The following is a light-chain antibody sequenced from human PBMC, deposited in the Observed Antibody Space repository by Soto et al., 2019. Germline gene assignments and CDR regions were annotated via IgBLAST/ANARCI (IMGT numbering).Light chain of an antibody. CDR2: DAS. CDR3: QQRSNWPST. V-gene: IGKV3-11*01. CDR1: QSVSSY. Sequence: DIVLTQSPAPLSLSQGDRATLSCRASQSVSSYLAWYQQKPGQAPRLLIYDASNRATGIPARFSGSGSGTDFTLTITCLEPEDFAVYYCQQRSNWPSTFGGGTTVEIK. J-gene: IGKJ4*01.